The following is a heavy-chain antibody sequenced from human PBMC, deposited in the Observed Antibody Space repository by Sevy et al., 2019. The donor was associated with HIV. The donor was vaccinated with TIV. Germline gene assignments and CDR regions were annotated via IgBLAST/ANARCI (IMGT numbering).Heavy chain of an antibody. CDR2: ISCDGSNK. J-gene: IGHJ4*02. D-gene: IGHD3-22*01. CDR1: GFTFSSYA. Sequence: GGSLRLSCAASGFTFSSYAMHWVRQAPGKGLEWVAVISCDGSNKYYADSVKGRFTISRDNSKNTLYLQMNSLRAEDTAGYYCARATHDSSGWHDYWGQGTLVTVSS. V-gene: IGHV3-30-3*01. CDR3: ARATHDSSGWHDY.